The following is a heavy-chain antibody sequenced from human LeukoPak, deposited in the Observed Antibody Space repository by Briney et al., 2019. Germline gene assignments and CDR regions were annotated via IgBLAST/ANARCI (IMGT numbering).Heavy chain of an antibody. V-gene: IGHV3-33*01. CDR3: ARDLEVEGIGPTL. J-gene: IGHJ4*02. Sequence: GGSLRISCAASGFTFSSYGMHWVRQAPGKGLEWVAVIWYDGSNRNYADSVKGRFTISRDNPKKTLYLQMNSLRVEDTAVYYCARDLEVEGIGPTLWGQGTLVTVSS. CDR2: IWYDGSNR. CDR1: GFTFSSYG. D-gene: IGHD2-15*01.